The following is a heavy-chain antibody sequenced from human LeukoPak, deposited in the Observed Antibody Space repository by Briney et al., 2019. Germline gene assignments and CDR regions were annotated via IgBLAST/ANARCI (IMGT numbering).Heavy chain of an antibody. V-gene: IGHV3-48*03. J-gene: IGHJ6*03. CDR2: ISSSGGTI. CDR3: ARDRSSYVYYGSGSPSGYYYMDV. D-gene: IGHD3-10*01. CDR1: GFTFSNYE. Sequence: GGSLRLSCAASGFTFSNYEMNWVRQAPGKGLEWVSYISSSGGTIYYADSVKGRFTISRDNAKNSLYLQMNSLRAEDTAVYYCARDRSSYVYYGSGSPSGYYYMDVWGKGTTVTISS.